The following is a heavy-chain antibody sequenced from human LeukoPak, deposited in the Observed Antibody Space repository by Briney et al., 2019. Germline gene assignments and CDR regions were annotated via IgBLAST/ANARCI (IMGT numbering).Heavy chain of an antibody. CDR3: AITNSTTVTTAPRGDYGMDV. V-gene: IGHV4-39*07. CDR2: IYYGGST. Sequence: SETLSLTCTVSGVSISSSSYYWGWLGQAPGKGLEWIGSIYYGGSTYYNPSLKSQVTISVDTSKNPSSLKMSSVTAADTALSYCAITNSTTVTTAPRGDYGMDVWGQGTTVTVSS. D-gene: IGHD4-17*01. CDR1: GVSISSSSYY. J-gene: IGHJ6*02.